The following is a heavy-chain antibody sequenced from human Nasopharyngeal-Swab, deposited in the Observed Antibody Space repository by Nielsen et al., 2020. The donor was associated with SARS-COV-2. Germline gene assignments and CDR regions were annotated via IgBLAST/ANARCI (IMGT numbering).Heavy chain of an antibody. J-gene: IGHJ5*02. CDR1: GGSISSGEYY. V-gene: IGHV4-61*02. Sequence: SETLSLTCSVSGGSISSGEYYWSWIRQPAGKGLEWIGRIYTGGSTNYHPSLKSRVTISVDTSKNQFSLKLSSVTATDTALYYCAREELGGDYNWFDPWGQGTLVTVSS. CDR3: AREELGGDYNWFDP. D-gene: IGHD4-17*01. CDR2: IYTGGST.